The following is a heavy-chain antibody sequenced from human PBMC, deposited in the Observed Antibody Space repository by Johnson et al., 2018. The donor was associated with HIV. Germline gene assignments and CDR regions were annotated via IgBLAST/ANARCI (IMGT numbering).Heavy chain of an antibody. CDR3: AKGSTPTMIIVVISAFDI. CDR1: GFTFSTYA. CDR2: IYSGCTT. V-gene: IGHV3-66*02. D-gene: IGHD3-22*01. Sequence: VQLVESGGGLVKPGGSLRLSCAASGFTFSTYAMSWVRQAPGKRLEWVSVIYSGCTTYNADSVKGRFTVSRDNSKNTLYLEANSLGPEDTATYYCAKGSTPTMIIVVISAFDIWGQGTVVAVSS. J-gene: IGHJ3*02.